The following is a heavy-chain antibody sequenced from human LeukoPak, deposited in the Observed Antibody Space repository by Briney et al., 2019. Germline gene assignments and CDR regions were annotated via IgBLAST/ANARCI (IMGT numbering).Heavy chain of an antibody. Sequence: SETLSLTCTVSGDSISISYWRWIRQPAGKRMEWIGRIFASGETNYNPSLESRVIMSRDTSNNQFFLRLTSVTAADTAVYYCARDRYTWHDRDWFDSWGQGTLVTVSS. J-gene: IGHJ5*01. CDR1: GDSISISY. V-gene: IGHV4-4*07. D-gene: IGHD1-20*01. CDR2: IFASGET. CDR3: ARDRYTWHDRDWFDS.